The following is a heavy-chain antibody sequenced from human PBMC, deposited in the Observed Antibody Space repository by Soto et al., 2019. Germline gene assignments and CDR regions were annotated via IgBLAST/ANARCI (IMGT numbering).Heavy chain of an antibody. CDR1: GYTFTSYG. D-gene: IGHD3-10*01. CDR3: ARDADPFGELEHFDY. J-gene: IGHJ4*02. Sequence: QVQLVQSGAEVKKPGASVKVSCKASGYTFTSYGISWVRQAPGQGLEWMGWISAYNGKTNYAQKLQGRVTMTTDTSTSTAYMELRSLRSDDTAVYYCARDADPFGELEHFDYWGQGTLVTVSS. V-gene: IGHV1-18*01. CDR2: ISAYNGKT.